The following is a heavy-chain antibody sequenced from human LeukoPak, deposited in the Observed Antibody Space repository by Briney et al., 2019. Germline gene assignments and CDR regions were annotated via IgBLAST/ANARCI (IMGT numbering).Heavy chain of an antibody. J-gene: IGHJ6*02. CDR2: IYYSGST. V-gene: IGHV4-31*03. CDR1: GGSISSGGYY. CDR3: ARDRVGLTYYGMDV. Sequence: PSQTLSLTCTVSGGSISSGGYYWRWIRQHPGKGLEWIGYIYYSGSTYYNPSLKSRVTISVDTSKNQFSLKLSSVTAADTAVYYCARDRVGLTYYGMDVWGQGTTVTVSS. D-gene: IGHD2-8*01.